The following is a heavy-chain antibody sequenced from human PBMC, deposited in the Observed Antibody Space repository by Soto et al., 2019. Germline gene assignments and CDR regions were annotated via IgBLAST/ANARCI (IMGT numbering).Heavy chain of an antibody. CDR3: AKAIRARGITGTDAFDI. CDR1: GFTFSSYA. J-gene: IGHJ3*02. V-gene: IGHV3-23*01. Sequence: GGSLRLSCAASGFTFSSYAMSWVRQAPGKGLEWVSAISGSGGSTYYADSVKGRFTISRDNSKNTLYLQMNSLRAEDTAVYYCAKAIRARGITGTDAFDIWGQGTMVTVSS. CDR2: ISGSGGST. D-gene: IGHD1-20*01.